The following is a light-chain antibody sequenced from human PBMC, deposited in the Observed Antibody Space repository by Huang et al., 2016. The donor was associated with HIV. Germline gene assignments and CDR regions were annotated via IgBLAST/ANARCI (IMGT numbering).Light chain of an antibody. CDR2: WSS. CDR1: QSILYSPGQKNY. Sequence: DIVMTQSQDSLAVSLGERATINCKASQSILYSPGQKNYLAWYQQKPGQPPKLLIYWSSTRESGVPYRFSGSGSGTDFTLTISGLQAEDVAVYYCQQYYSTPYTFGQGTKLEIK. J-gene: IGKJ2*01. CDR3: QQYYSTPYT. V-gene: IGKV4-1*01.